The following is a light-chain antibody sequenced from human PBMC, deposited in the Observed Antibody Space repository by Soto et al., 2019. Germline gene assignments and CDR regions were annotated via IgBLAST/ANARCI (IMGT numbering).Light chain of an antibody. J-gene: IGKJ4*01. CDR2: DAS. CDR1: HRVNTY. Sequence: EIVMTQSPATQSVSPGERATLSCRASHRVNTYLAWYQQRPGQAPRLLIYDASTRATDIPARFSGSGSGTEYTLTISSLQSEDLEVYYCQQYNNWPLTLAGGTNVDIK. V-gene: IGKV3-15*01. CDR3: QQYNNWPLT.